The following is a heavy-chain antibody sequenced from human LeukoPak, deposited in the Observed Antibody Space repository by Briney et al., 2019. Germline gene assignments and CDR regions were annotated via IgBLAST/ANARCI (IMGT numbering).Heavy chain of an antibody. Sequence: GASVKVSCKASGYTFTGYYMHWVRQAPGHGLEWMAWINPNSGGTNSAQKFQGRVTMTGDTSISTAYMELSSLTFDDTAVYYCGRGTIAVVAADLRTDQWGQGTLVIVSS. D-gene: IGHD2-15*01. J-gene: IGHJ4*02. V-gene: IGHV1-2*02. CDR3: GRGTIAVVAADLRTDQ. CDR2: INPNSGGT. CDR1: GYTFTGYY.